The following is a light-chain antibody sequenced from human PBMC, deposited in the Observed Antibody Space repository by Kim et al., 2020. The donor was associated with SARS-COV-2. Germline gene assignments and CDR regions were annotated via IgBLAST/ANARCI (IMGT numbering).Light chain of an antibody. CDR3: QQYNSYLWT. V-gene: IGKV1-5*01. J-gene: IGKJ1*01. CDR1: QSISTW. Sequence: DIQITQSPSTLSASVGDRVTITCRASQSISTWLAWYQQKPGKAPKVLIYDASTLESGVPSRFSGSGSGTDFTLTFSSLQPDDFATYYCQQYNSYLWTFGQGTKVEIK. CDR2: DAS.